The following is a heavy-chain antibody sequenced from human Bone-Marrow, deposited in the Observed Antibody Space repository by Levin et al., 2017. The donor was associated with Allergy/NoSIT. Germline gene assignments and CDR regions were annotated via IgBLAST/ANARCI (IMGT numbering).Heavy chain of an antibody. Sequence: SETLSLTCTVSGGSISGYYWSWIRQPPGKGLEWIGHIYYTGRTTYNPSLKSRVSISVDTPKNQFSLKLISVTTADTAMYYCARQAYCASDSCYGFGCWGQGTLVTVSS. CDR1: GGSISGYY. D-gene: IGHD2-21*01. CDR3: ARQAYCASDSCYGFGC. V-gene: IGHV4-59*08. J-gene: IGHJ4*02. CDR2: IYYTGRT.